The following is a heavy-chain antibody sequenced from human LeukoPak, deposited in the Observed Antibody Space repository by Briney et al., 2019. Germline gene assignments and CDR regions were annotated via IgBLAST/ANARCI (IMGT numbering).Heavy chain of an antibody. Sequence: SVKVSCKASGGTFSSYAIRWVRQPPGQGREWVGGIIPIFDTANYAQKFQGRVTITADKSTSTAYMELSSLRSEDTAVYYCAREGRLGYCTNGVCSRGGDWFDPWGQGTLVTVSS. CDR2: IIPIFDTA. D-gene: IGHD2-8*01. J-gene: IGHJ5*02. CDR1: GGTFSSYA. CDR3: AREGRLGYCTNGVCSRGGDWFDP. V-gene: IGHV1-69*06.